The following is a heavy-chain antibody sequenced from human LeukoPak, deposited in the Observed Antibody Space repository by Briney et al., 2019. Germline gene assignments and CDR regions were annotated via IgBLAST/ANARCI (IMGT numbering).Heavy chain of an antibody. J-gene: IGHJ3*02. Sequence: SETLSLTCTVSGGSISSYYWSWIRQPPGKGLEWIGYIYYSGSTNYNPSLKSRVTISVDTSKNQFSLKLSSVTAADTAVYYCARNDYGDYDAFDIWGQGTMVTVSS. CDR2: IYYSGST. V-gene: IGHV4-59*08. D-gene: IGHD4-17*01. CDR3: ARNDYGDYDAFDI. CDR1: GGSISSYY.